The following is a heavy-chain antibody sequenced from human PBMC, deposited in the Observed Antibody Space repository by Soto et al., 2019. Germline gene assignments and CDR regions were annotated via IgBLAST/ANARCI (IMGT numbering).Heavy chain of an antibody. V-gene: IGHV4-39*01. CDR1: GGSISSSSYY. Sequence: QLQLQESGPGLVKPSETLSLTCTVSGGSISSSSYYWGWIRQPPGKGLEWIGSIYYSGSTYYNPYLKSRVTISVDTPKTQFSLKLISVPPADAAVYYCARHTPAISISDHWGQGTLVTVSS. D-gene: IGHD2-15*01. CDR2: IYYSGST. CDR3: ARHTPAISISDH. J-gene: IGHJ4*02.